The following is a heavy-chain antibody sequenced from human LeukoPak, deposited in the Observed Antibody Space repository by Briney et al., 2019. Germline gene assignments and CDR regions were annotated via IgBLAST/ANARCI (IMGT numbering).Heavy chain of an antibody. CDR1: GFTFSDYS. Sequence: GGSLRLSCAASGFTFSDYSMNWVRQAPGKGLEWVSYISSSSSTIYYADSVKGRFTISRDNAKNSLYLQMNSLRDEDTAVYYCARDRYSGYDTNFDYWGQGTLVTVSS. D-gene: IGHD5-12*01. J-gene: IGHJ4*02. V-gene: IGHV3-48*02. CDR3: ARDRYSGYDTNFDY. CDR2: ISSSSSTI.